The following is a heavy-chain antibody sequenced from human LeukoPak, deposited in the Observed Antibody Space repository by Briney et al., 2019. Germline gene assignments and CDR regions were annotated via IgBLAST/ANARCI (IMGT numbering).Heavy chain of an antibody. CDR3: ARLYYDFWSGYYVDY. V-gene: IGHV3-23*01. Sequence: GGSLRLSCAASGFTFSSYAMSWVRQAPGKGLEWVSSISSGGSTYYADSVKGRFTISRDNSKNTLYLQMNSLRAEATAVYYCARLYYDFWSGYYVDYWGQGTLVTVSS. CDR1: GFTFSSYA. J-gene: IGHJ4*02. D-gene: IGHD3-3*01. CDR2: ISSGGST.